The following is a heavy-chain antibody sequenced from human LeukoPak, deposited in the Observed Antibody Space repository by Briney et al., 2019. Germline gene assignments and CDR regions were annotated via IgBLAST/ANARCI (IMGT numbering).Heavy chain of an antibody. Sequence: ASVKVSCKASGGTFSSYAITWVRQAPGQGLEWMGIINPSGGSTSYAQKFQGRVTMTRDTSTSTVYMELSSLRSEDTAVYYCARGRGYSCDYYGMDVWGQGTTVTVSS. CDR3: ARGRGYSCDYYGMDV. V-gene: IGHV1-46*01. CDR2: INPSGGST. D-gene: IGHD5-18*01. J-gene: IGHJ6*02. CDR1: GGTFSSYA.